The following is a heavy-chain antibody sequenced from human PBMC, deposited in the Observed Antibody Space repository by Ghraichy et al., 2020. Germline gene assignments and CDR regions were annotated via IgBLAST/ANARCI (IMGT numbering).Heavy chain of an antibody. Sequence: GGSLRLSCVGSGFVFSPYSMNWVRQAPGRGLEWVSFISGSGGVTQYADSVKGRFIISRDNPKNALYLQMNNLRVEDTAVYFCARAHRRDYDFWSGYLNHWGQGTLVTVSS. D-gene: IGHD3-3*01. V-gene: IGHV3-21*01. J-gene: IGHJ5*02. CDR3: ARAHRRDYDFWSGYLNH. CDR1: GFVFSPYS. CDR2: ISGSGGVT.